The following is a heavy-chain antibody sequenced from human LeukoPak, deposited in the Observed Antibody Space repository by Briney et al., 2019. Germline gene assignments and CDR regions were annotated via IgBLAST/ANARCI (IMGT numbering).Heavy chain of an antibody. J-gene: IGHJ4*02. CDR3: AKGILRGNYYYFDY. D-gene: IGHD4-23*01. Sequence: GGSLTLSCAASGFTLSTYAMSWVRQAPGKELEWVSSISTSGGDTYYADSVTGRFTISRDNSKNTLYLQMNSLRAEDTAVYSCAKGILRGNYYYFDYWGQGALVTVSS. CDR1: GFTLSTYA. V-gene: IGHV3-23*01. CDR2: ISTSGGDT.